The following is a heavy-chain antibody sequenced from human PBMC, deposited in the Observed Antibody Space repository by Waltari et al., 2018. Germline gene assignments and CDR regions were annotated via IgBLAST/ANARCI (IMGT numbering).Heavy chain of an antibody. Sequence: QVQLVQSGAEVKKPGASVKVSCKVSGYSLTELSMHWVRQAPGKGLEWMGGFGPEDDEIVYAQKFQGRVTMTEDTATDTAYMELSSMRSEDTAVYYCTTERGGRLDHWGQGTLVTVSS. D-gene: IGHD3-10*01. J-gene: IGHJ4*02. V-gene: IGHV1-24*01. CDR2: FGPEDDEI. CDR1: GYSLTELS. CDR3: TTERGGRLDH.